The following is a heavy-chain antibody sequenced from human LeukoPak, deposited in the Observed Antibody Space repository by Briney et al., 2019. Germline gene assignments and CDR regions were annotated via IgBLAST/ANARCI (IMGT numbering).Heavy chain of an antibody. Sequence: GASVKVSCKASGYTFTSYGISWVRQAPGQGLEWMGWISACNGNTNYAQKLQGRVTMTTDTSPSTAYMELRSLRSDDTAVYYCARRSMVQGLGYYGMDVWGKGTTVTVSS. J-gene: IGHJ6*04. CDR1: GYTFTSYG. V-gene: IGHV1-18*04. CDR2: ISACNGNT. D-gene: IGHD3-10*01. CDR3: ARRSMVQGLGYYGMDV.